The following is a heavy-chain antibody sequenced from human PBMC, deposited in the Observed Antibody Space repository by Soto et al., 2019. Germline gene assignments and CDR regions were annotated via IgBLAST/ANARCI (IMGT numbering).Heavy chain of an antibody. CDR3: ARSLTGIAVAGTFDY. CDR1: GGTFSSYA. D-gene: IGHD6-19*01. CDR2: IIPIFGPA. Sequence: QVQRVQSGAEVKKPGSSVKVSCKASGGTFSSYAISWVRQAPGQGLEWMGGIIPIFGPANYAQKFQGRVTITADESTSTAYMELSSLRSEDTAVYYCARSLTGIAVAGTFDYWGQGTLVTVSS. V-gene: IGHV1-69*01. J-gene: IGHJ4*02.